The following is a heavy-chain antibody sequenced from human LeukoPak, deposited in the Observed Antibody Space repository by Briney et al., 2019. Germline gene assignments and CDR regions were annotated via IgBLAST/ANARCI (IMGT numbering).Heavy chain of an antibody. CDR2: ISSGGSAI. CDR3: ARVRARSYDY. Sequence: PGGSLRLSCAASGFTPSNFEMNWVRQAPGKGLEWVSYISSGGSAINYADSVKGRFTISRDNAKNSLYLQMNSLRAEDTAVYYCARVRARSYDYWGQGTLVTVSS. J-gene: IGHJ4*02. CDR1: GFTPSNFE. V-gene: IGHV3-48*03.